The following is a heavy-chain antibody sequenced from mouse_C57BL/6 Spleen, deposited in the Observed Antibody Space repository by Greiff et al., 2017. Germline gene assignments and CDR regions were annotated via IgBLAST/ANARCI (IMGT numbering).Heavy chain of an antibody. CDR2: IDPSDSYT. Sequence: QVQLQQPGAELVMPGASVKLSCKASGYTFTSYWMHWVKQRPGQGLEWIGEIDPSDSYTNYNQKFKGKSTLTVDKSSTTAYMQLSSLTSEDSAVYYCARPGGTYWYFDVWGTGTTVTVSS. J-gene: IGHJ1*03. CDR3: ARPGGTYWYFDV. V-gene: IGHV1-69*01. CDR1: GYTFTSYW.